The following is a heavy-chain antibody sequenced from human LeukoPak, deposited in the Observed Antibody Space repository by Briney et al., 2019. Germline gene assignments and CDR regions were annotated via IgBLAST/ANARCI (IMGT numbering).Heavy chain of an antibody. Sequence: GASVKVSCKASGYTFTGYYIHWVRQAPGHGLEWIGWINTNNGGTNYAQKFQGRVTMTRDTSISTAYMELSRLTSDDTAVYYCARGRGTTSSNFDYWGQGTLVTVSS. V-gene: IGHV1-2*02. J-gene: IGHJ4*02. D-gene: IGHD2-2*01. CDR2: INTNNGGT. CDR3: ARGRGTTSSNFDY. CDR1: GYTFTGYY.